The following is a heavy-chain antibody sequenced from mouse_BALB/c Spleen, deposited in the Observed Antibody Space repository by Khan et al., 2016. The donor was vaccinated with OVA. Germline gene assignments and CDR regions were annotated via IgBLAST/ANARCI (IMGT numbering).Heavy chain of an antibody. CDR2: INYSGNS. CDR1: GYSITSDYA. CDR3: ARIYGGNFDY. D-gene: IGHD1-1*01. Sequence: EVQLVETGPGLVKTSQSLSLTCTVTGYSITSDYAWNWIRQFPGNKLEWMGYINYSGNSKYNPSLKSRLSITRDTSENQFFLQLNSVTIEDTATYYCARIYGGNFDYWGQGTTLTVSS. V-gene: IGHV3-2*02. J-gene: IGHJ2*01.